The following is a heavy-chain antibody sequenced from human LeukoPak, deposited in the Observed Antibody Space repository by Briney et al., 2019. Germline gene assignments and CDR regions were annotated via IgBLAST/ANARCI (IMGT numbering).Heavy chain of an antibody. CDR3: AKSPGIAVAGTPFDY. J-gene: IGHJ4*02. V-gene: IGHV3-23*01. CDR2: ISGSGGST. D-gene: IGHD6-19*01. Sequence: GSLRLSCAASGFTFSSYAMSWVRQAPGKGLEWVSGISGSGGSTYYADSVKGRFTISRDNSKNTLYLQMNSLRAEDTAVYYCAKSPGIAVAGTPFDYWGQGTLVTVSS. CDR1: GFTFSSYA.